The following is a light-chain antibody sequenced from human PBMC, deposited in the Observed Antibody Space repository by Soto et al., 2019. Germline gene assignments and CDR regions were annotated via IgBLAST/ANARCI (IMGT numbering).Light chain of an antibody. J-gene: IGKJ2*01. CDR2: GAS. V-gene: IGKV3-15*01. CDR3: QQYNNWPPHT. Sequence: EIVMTQSPATLSVSPGERATLSCRASQSVSSSLAWYQQKPGQAPRLLIYGASTRATGIPARFSGSGSGTEFTLTISSLQSEDFAVYYCQQYNNWPPHTFGQGTTLEIK. CDR1: QSVSSS.